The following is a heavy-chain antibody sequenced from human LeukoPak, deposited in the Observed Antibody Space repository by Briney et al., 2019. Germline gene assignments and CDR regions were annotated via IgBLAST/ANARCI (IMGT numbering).Heavy chain of an antibody. CDR1: GYTFTGYY. J-gene: IGHJ4*02. CDR3: ARDPGSDSSGYSA. Sequence: ASVKVSCKASGYTFTGYYMHWVRQAPGQGLEWMGWINPNSGGTNYAQKFQGRVTMTRDTSISTAYMELSRLRSDDTAVYYCARDPGSDSSGYSAWGQGTLVTVSS. V-gene: IGHV1-2*02. CDR2: INPNSGGT. D-gene: IGHD3-22*01.